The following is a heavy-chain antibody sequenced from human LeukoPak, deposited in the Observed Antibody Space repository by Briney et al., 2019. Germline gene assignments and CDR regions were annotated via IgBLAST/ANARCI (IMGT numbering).Heavy chain of an antibody. V-gene: IGHV3-30*02. CDR3: ATGRLLYFDY. J-gene: IGHJ4*02. CDR1: GFTFSSYG. Sequence: GGSLRLSCAAYGFTFSSYGMHWVRQAPGKGLEWVAFIRYDGSNKYYADSVKGRFTISRDNSKNTLYLQMNSLRAEDTAVYYCATGRLLYFDYWGQGTLVTVSS. CDR2: IRYDGSNK. D-gene: IGHD1-14*01.